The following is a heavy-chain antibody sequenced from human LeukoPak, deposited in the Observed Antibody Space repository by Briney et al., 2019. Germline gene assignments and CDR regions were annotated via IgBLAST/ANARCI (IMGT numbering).Heavy chain of an antibody. CDR3: ARTYDCSSTSCYQYYFDY. J-gene: IGHJ4*02. V-gene: IGHV4-34*01. CDR1: GGSFSGYY. Sequence: PSETLSLTCAVYGGSFSGYYWSWIRQPPGKGLEWIGEINHSGSTNYNPSLKSRVTISVDTSKNQFSLKLSSVTAAVTAVYYCARTYDCSSTSCYQYYFDYWGLGTLVTVSS. CDR2: INHSGST. D-gene: IGHD2-2*01.